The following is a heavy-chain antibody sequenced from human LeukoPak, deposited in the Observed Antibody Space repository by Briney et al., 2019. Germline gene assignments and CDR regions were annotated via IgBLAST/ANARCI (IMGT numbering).Heavy chain of an antibody. CDR3: AKRSGASTYYFDY. Sequence: LSGGSLRLSCAASGFTFSSYAMSWVRLPPGKGLQWVSSLSTSGGNTYYADSVRGRFTISRDNSQNTLYLQMDSLRAEDTAAYYCAKRSGASTYYFDYWGQGALLTVSS. J-gene: IGHJ4*02. V-gene: IGHV3-23*01. D-gene: IGHD6-19*01. CDR1: GFTFSSYA. CDR2: LSTSGGNT.